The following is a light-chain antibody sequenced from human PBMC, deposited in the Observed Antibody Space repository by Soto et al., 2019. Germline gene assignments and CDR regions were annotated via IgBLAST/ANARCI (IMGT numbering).Light chain of an antibody. J-gene: IGKJ2*01. Sequence: EIVLTQSPATLSSFPGDRVTLSCRASQSVSSNLAWYQQKPGQAPSLLIYGASTRATGTPARFSGGGSGTEFTLTISGLQPEDSAVYYCHQYNNWPPETFGQGTKVDIK. CDR3: HQYNNWPPET. CDR2: GAS. V-gene: IGKV3-15*01. CDR1: QSVSSN.